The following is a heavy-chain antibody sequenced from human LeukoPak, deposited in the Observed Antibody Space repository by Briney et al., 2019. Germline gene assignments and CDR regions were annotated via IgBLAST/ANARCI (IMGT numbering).Heavy chain of an antibody. CDR2: ISISGSLT. D-gene: IGHD3-16*01. CDR3: ARGLYYNDAWGSPP. J-gene: IGHJ5*02. Sequence: PGGSLSLSCVASGFTFNSYEMNWVRQAPGKGLAGVSYISISGSLTSYADSVKGRFTISRDNAKNSLFLQMISLRAEDTAVYYCARGLYYNDAWGSPPWGQGILVTVST. CDR1: GFTFNSYE. V-gene: IGHV3-48*03.